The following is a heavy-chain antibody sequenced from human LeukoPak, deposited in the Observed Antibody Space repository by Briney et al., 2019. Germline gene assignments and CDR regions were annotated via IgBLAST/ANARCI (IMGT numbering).Heavy chain of an antibody. J-gene: IGHJ4*02. CDR1: GFTFNNYD. CDR3: ARDHFYINGFDY. CDR2: ISGSGGTT. D-gene: IGHD1-14*01. Sequence: QPGGTLRLSCAASGFTFNNYDITWVRQAPGKGLEWVSKISGSGGTTYYADSVKGRFTISRDNSKNTLYLQMNSLRAEDTAVYYCARDHFYINGFDYWGQGTLVTVSS. V-gene: IGHV3-23*01.